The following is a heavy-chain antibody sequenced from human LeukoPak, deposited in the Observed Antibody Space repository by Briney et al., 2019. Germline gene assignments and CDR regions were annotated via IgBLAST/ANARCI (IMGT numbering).Heavy chain of an antibody. D-gene: IGHD3-10*01. CDR3: AKVLNYYGSRYFDY. CDR1: GFTFSSYA. CDR2: ISGSGGST. Sequence: GGSLRLSCTASGFTFSSYAMSWVRQAPGKGLEWVSAISGSGGSTHYADSVKGRFTISRDNSKNTLYLQMNSLRAEDTAVYYCAKVLNYYGSRYFDYWGQGTLDTVSS. V-gene: IGHV3-23*01. J-gene: IGHJ4*02.